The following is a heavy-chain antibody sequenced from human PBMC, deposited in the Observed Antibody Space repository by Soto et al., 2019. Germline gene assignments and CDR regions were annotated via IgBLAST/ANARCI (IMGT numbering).Heavy chain of an antibody. CDR1: GFTFSRYE. CDR2: ISPSDSAA. CDR3: ARTLKNQLPPYYYAMDV. J-gene: IGHJ6*02. V-gene: IGHV3-48*03. D-gene: IGHD2-2*01. Sequence: GGSLRPSCAASGFTFSRYEMNLVRQGPGRGLEWISYISPSDSAAYYADSVKGRFTISRDNTKNALILQMNSLRVEDTAVYYCARTLKNQLPPYYYAMDVWGQGTTVTVSS.